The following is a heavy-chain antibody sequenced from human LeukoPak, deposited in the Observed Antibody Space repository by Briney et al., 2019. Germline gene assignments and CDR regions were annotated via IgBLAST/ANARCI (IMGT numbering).Heavy chain of an antibody. D-gene: IGHD3-3*01. Sequence: PGGSLRLSCVASGFSLGAYAMHWVRQARGKGLEWVSHINADGGRTYYADAVKGRFTISRDNSKDSLYLQMTGLRAEDSAVYYCATWAFYHDLDVRGRGTTVTVSS. CDR2: INADGGRT. J-gene: IGHJ6*02. V-gene: IGHV3-43*02. CDR1: GFSLGAYA. CDR3: ATWAFYHDLDV.